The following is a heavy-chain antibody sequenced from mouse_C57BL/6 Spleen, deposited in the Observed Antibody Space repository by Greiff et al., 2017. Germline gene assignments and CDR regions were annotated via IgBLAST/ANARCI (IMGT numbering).Heavy chain of an antibody. CDR1: GFSLSTSGMG. CDR2: IYWDDDK. V-gene: IGHV8-12*01. Sequence: QVTLKESGPGILQSSQTLSLTCSFSGFSLSTSGMGVSWIRQPSGKGLEWLAHIYWDDDKRYNPSLKRRLTISKDTSRNQVFLKIPSVDTADTATYYCARRGTYYYGSFDYWGQGTTLTVSS. D-gene: IGHD1-1*01. CDR3: ARRGTYYYGSFDY. J-gene: IGHJ2*01.